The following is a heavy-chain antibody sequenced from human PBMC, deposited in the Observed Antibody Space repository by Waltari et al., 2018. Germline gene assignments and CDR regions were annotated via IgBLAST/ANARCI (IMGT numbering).Heavy chain of an antibody. CDR2: ISYDGSNK. Sequence: QVQLVESGGGVVQPGRSLRLSCAASGFPFRSYAMHWVRQAPGKGLEWVAVISYDGSNKYYADSVKGRFTISRDNSKNTLYLQMNSLRAEDTAVYYCAKMTTVNVGVDYWGQGTLVTVSS. CDR3: AKMTTVNVGVDY. V-gene: IGHV3-30-3*02. CDR1: GFPFRSYA. D-gene: IGHD4-17*01. J-gene: IGHJ4*02.